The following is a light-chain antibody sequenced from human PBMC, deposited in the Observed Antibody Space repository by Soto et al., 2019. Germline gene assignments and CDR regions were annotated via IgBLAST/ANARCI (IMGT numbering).Light chain of an antibody. V-gene: IGKV3-20*01. J-gene: IGKJ1*01. CDR3: QQXGSSPRT. Sequence: EIVLTQSPGTLSLSPGERATLSCRASQSVSSSYLAWYQQKPGQAPRLLIYGASSRATGIPDRFSGSGSGTDFTLTISRLEPEDFAVYYCQQXGSSPRTFGQGTKVDIK. CDR2: GAS. CDR1: QSVSSSY.